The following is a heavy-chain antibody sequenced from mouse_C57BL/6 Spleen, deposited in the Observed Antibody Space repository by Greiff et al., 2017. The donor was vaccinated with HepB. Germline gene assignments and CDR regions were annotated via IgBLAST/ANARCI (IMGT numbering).Heavy chain of an antibody. V-gene: IGHV1-26*01. J-gene: IGHJ1*03. D-gene: IGHD1-2*01. CDR3: ASYGVEGYFDV. CDR1: GYTFTDYY. CDR2: INPNNGGT. Sequence: EVQLQQSGPELVKPGASVKISCKASGYTFTDYYMNWVKQSHGKSLEWIGDINPNNGGTSYNQKFKGKATLTVDKSSSTAYMELRSLTSEDSAVYYCASYGVEGYFDVWGTGTTVTVSS.